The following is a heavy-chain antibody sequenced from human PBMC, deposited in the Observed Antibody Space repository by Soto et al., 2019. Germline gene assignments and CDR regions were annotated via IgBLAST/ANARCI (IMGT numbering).Heavy chain of an antibody. CDR1: GGSISSYY. V-gene: IGHV4-59*08. D-gene: IGHD4-17*01. J-gene: IGHJ4*02. Sequence: SETLSLTCTVSGGSISSYYWSWIRQPPGKGLEWIGYIYYSGSTNYNPSLKSRVTISVDTSKNQFSLKLSSVTAADTAVYYCARRDGDYGSGLFDYWGQGTLVTVSS. CDR3: ARRDGDYGSGLFDY. CDR2: IYYSGST.